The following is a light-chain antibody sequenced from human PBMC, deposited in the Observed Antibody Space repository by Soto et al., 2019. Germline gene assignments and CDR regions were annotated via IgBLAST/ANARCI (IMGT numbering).Light chain of an antibody. V-gene: IGLV2-14*01. J-gene: IGLJ1*01. CDR1: SSDVGRYNF. Sequence: QSVLTQPASGTGSPGQSSTISCTRTSSDVGRYNFVSWYQQHPGKAPKLMIYGVSNRPSGVSNRFSGSKSDNTASLTISGLQAEDEADYYCSSYTSSTTDVFGTGTKVTVL. CDR2: GVS. CDR3: SSYTSSTTDV.